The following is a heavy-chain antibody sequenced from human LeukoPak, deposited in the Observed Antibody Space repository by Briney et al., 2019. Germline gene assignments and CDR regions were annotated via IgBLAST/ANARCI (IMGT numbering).Heavy chain of an antibody. J-gene: IGHJ4*02. D-gene: IGHD3-22*01. CDR1: GFTFSSYA. CDR3: AREGTLQDYYDSSGFDY. CDR2: ISYDGSNK. V-gene: IGHV3-30*07. Sequence: GGSLRLSCAASGFTFSSYAMHWVRQAPGKGLEWVAVISYDGSNKYYADSVKGRFTSSRDNSKNTLYLQMNSLRAEDTAVYYCAREGTLQDYYDSSGFDYWGQGTLVTVSS.